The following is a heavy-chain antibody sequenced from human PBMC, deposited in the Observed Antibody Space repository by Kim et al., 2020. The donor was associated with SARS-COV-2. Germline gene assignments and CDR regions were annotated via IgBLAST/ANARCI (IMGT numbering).Heavy chain of an antibody. V-gene: IGHV4-39*07. CDR2: ISYSGTT. J-gene: IGHJ5*02. CDR3: AKVVSDSGGYQNWFDP. Sequence: SETLSLTCIVLNGSISTNSLYWGWLRQSPEKGLEWIGSISYSGTTLYNPSLKSRVTISVDKSKNQFSLKLNSVTAADTAVYYCAKVVSDSGGYQNWFDPWGQGTLVTVSS. D-gene: IGHD3-22*01. CDR1: NGSISTNSLY.